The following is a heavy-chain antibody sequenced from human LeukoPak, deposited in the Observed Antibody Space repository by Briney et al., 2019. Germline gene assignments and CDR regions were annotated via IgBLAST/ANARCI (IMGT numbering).Heavy chain of an antibody. CDR3: ARERSITGTIELDY. CDR1: GYTFTSYG. D-gene: IGHD1-7*01. V-gene: IGHV1-18*01. CDR2: ISAYNGNT. Sequence: VASVKVSCKASGYTFTSYGISWVRQAPGQGLEWMGWISAYNGNTNYAQKLQGRVTVTTDTSTSTAYMELRSLRSDDTAVYYCARERSITGTIELDYWGQGTLVTVSS. J-gene: IGHJ4*02.